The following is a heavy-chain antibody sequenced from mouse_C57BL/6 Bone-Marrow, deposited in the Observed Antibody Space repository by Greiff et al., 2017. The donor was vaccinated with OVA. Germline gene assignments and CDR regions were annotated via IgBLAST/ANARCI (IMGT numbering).Heavy chain of an antibody. Sequence: QVQLQQPGAELVKPGASVKLSCKASGYTFTSYWMHWVKQRPGQGLEWIGMIHPNSGSTNYNEKFKSKATLTADKSSSTAYMQLSSLTSEDSAVYYCASPTVGAFDIWGTGTTVTVSS. CDR2: IHPNSGST. J-gene: IGHJ1*03. D-gene: IGHD1-1*01. CDR1: GYTFTSYW. CDR3: ASPTVGAFDI. V-gene: IGHV1-64*01.